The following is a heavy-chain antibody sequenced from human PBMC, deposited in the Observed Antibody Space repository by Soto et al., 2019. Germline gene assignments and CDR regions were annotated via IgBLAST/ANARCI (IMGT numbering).Heavy chain of an antibody. J-gene: IGHJ4*02. V-gene: IGHV3-53*01. CDR3: ARDAHTWGDYDPYFDY. Sequence: GGSLRLSCAASGFTVSSNYMSWVRQAPGKGLEWVSVIYSGGSTYYADSVKGRFTISRDNSKNTLYLQMNSLRAEDTAVYYCARDAHTWGDYDPYFDYWGQGTLVTVSS. CDR2: IYSGGST. CDR1: GFTVSSNY. D-gene: IGHD4-17*01.